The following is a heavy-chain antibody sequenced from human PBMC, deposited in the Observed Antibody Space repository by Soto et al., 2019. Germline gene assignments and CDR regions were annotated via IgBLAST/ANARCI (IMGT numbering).Heavy chain of an antibody. D-gene: IGHD2-2*01. V-gene: IGHV3-11*01. CDR3: ARGYGGGGRCYASTSDY. J-gene: IGHJ4*02. CDR2: ISRSGTTM. Sequence: QVQLVESGGGLVKPGGSLRLSCAASGFTFSDYFMTWIRQAPGRGLEWVSYISRSGTTMYYADSVKGRFTVSRDNAKPSLYLQMSSLRPEDTAVYYCARGYGGGGRCYASTSDYWGQGTLFTVSS. CDR1: GFTFSDYF.